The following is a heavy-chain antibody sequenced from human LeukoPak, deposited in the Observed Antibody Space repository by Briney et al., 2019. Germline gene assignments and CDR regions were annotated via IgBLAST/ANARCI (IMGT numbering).Heavy chain of an antibody. V-gene: IGHV3-21*01. CDR3: ARCSGGACYRSADY. CDR1: GFTFSSYS. CDR2: ISSGSSYI. Sequence: PGGSLGLSCAASGFTFSSYSMNWVRQAPGKGLEWVSCISSGSSYIYYADSVKGRFTISRDNAKNSLYLQMNSLRAEDTAVYYCARCSGGACYRSADYWGQGTLVTVSS. J-gene: IGHJ4*02. D-gene: IGHD2-15*01.